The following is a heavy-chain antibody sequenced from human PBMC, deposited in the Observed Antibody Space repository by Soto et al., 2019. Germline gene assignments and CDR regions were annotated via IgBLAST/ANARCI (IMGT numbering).Heavy chain of an antibody. V-gene: IGHV3-23*04. D-gene: IGHD3-22*01. CDR1: GFTFSSYE. Sequence: EVQLVESGGGLAQPGGSVRLSCAASGFTFSSYEMNWVRQAPGKTLEWVSAISGSGGSTYYADSVKGRFTISRDNSKNTLYLQMNSLRAEDTAVYYCAKTITMIVVVYAFDIWGQGTMVTVSS. J-gene: IGHJ3*02. CDR3: AKTITMIVVVYAFDI. CDR2: ISGSGGST.